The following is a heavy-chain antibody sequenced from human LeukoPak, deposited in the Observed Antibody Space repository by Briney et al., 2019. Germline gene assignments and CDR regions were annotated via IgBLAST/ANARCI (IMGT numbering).Heavy chain of an antibody. J-gene: IGHJ4*02. CDR2: INPNSGGT. CDR1: GYTFTGCY. CDR3: AADSSSWYDFDY. D-gene: IGHD6-13*01. V-gene: IGHV1-2*02. Sequence: ASVKVSCKASGYTFTGCYMHWVRQAPGQGLERMGWINPNSGGTNYAQKVQGRVTMTRDTSISTAYMELSRLRSDDTAVYYCAADSSSWYDFDYWGQGTLVTVSS.